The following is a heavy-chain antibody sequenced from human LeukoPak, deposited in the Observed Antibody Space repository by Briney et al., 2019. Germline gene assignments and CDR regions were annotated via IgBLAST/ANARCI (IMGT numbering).Heavy chain of an antibody. CDR3: AREGEITMDAFDI. D-gene: IGHD3-10*01. V-gene: IGHV3-30*02. J-gene: IGHJ3*02. CDR2: IRYDGSNK. Sequence: GGSLRLSCAASGFTFSSYGMHWVRQAPGKGLEWVAFIRYDGSNKYYADSVKGRFTISRDNSKNTLYLQMNSLRAEDTAVYYCAREGEITMDAFDIWGQGTMVTVSS. CDR1: GFTFSSYG.